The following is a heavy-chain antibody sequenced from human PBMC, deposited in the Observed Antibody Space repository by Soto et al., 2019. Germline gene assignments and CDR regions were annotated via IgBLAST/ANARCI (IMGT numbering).Heavy chain of an antibody. CDR3: ARDFEDSTGYSYATDY. CDR2: IWHDGSNK. V-gene: IGHV3-33*01. Sequence: GGSLRLSCAASGFPFSSYGMHWVRQAPGKGLDWVAVIWHDGSNKYYSASVKGRFTISRDNSKNTMYRQMNSMRAEDTALYYCARDFEDSTGYSYATDYWGQGTRLTVYS. D-gene: IGHD3-22*01. CDR1: GFPFSSYG. J-gene: IGHJ4*02.